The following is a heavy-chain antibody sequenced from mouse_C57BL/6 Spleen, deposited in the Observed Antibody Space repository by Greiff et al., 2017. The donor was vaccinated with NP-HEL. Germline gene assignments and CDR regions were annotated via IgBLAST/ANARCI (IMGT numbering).Heavy chain of an antibody. D-gene: IGHD2-4*01. J-gene: IGHJ2*01. CDR1: GFNIKDYY. Sequence: EVQLQQSGAELVKPGASVKLSCTASGFNIKDYYMHWVKQRTEQGLEWIGRFDPEDGKPKYAPKFQGKATITADTSSNTSYLQLSSLTSEDTAVYYCARPIYYDYDVYYFDYWGQGTTLTVSS. CDR3: ARPIYYDYDVYYFDY. CDR2: FDPEDGKP. V-gene: IGHV14-2*01.